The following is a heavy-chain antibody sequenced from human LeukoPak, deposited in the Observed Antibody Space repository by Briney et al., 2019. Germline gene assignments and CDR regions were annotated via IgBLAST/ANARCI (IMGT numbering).Heavy chain of an antibody. Sequence: GRSLRLSCVASGFTFSSYGMHWVRQAPGKGLEWVANIKEDGSEKQYVDSVKGRFTISRDNAKNSLYLQMNSLRAEDTAVYYCARDSGYGRYWGQGTLVTVSS. D-gene: IGHD5-12*01. V-gene: IGHV3-7*01. CDR1: GFTFSSYG. CDR3: ARDSGYGRY. CDR2: IKEDGSEK. J-gene: IGHJ4*02.